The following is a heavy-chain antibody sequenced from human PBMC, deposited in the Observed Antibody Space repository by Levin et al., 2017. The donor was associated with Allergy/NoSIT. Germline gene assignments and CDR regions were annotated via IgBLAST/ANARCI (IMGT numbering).Heavy chain of an antibody. D-gene: IGHD3-10*01. V-gene: IGHV1-2*02. CDR1: GYTFTGYY. CDR2: INPNSGGT. CDR3: ARDRDTYYYGSGTDTVAFDI. Sequence: GESLKISCKASGYTFTGYYMHWVRQAPGQGLEWMGWINPNSGGTNYAQKFQGRVTMTRDTSISTAYMELSRLRSDDTAVYYCARDRDTYYYGSGTDTVAFDIWGQGTMVTVSS. J-gene: IGHJ3*02.